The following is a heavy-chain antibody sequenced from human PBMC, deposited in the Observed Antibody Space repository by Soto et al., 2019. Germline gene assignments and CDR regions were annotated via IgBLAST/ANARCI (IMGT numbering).Heavy chain of an antibody. D-gene: IGHD6-6*01. CDR1: GFTVSSNY. CDR2: IYSGGST. CDR3: AISSFWAAFDI. Sequence: GGSLRLSCAASGFTVSSNYMSWVRQAPGKGLEWVSVIYSGGSTYYADSVKGRFTISRDNTKNTLYLQMNSLRAEDTAVYYGAISSFWAAFDIWGQGTMVTVSS. V-gene: IGHV3-53*01. J-gene: IGHJ3*02.